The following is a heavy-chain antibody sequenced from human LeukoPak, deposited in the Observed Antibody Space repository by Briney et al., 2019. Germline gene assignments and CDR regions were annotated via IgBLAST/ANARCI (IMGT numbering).Heavy chain of an antibody. CDR1: GGSISSGGYS. J-gene: IGHJ5*02. CDR2: IYHSGST. CDR3: ARRIVVKNWFDP. Sequence: SETLSLTCAVSGGSISSGGYSWSWIRQPPGKGPEWIGYIYHSGSTYYNPSLKSRVTISVDRSKNQFSLKLSSVTAADTAVYYCARRIVVKNWFDPWGQGTLVTVSS. D-gene: IGHD2-21*01. V-gene: IGHV4-30-2*01.